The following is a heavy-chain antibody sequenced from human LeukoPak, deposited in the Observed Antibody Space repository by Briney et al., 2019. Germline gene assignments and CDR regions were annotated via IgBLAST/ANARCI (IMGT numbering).Heavy chain of an antibody. CDR2: INPSGGST. CDR3: ARDGAWFELGYCSSTSCAANDY. V-gene: IGHV1-46*01. CDR1: GYTFTSYY. Sequence: ASVKVSCKASGYTFTSYYMHWVRQAPGQGLEWMGIINPSGGSTSYAQKFQGRVTMTRDTSTSTVYMELSSLRSEDTAVYYCARDGAWFELGYCSSTSCAANDYWGQGTLVTASS. J-gene: IGHJ4*02. D-gene: IGHD2-2*01.